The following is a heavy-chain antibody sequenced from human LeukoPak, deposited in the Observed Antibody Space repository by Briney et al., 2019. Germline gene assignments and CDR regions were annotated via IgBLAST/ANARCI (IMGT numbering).Heavy chain of an antibody. V-gene: IGHV1-69*04. Sequence: ASVKVSCKASGGTFSSYAISWVRQAPGQGLEWMGRIIPIPGIANYAQKFQGRVTITADKSTSTAYMELSSLRSEDTAVYYCARDGSYYYGSGSHGDWFDPWGQGTLVTVSS. CDR2: IIPIPGIA. D-gene: IGHD3-10*01. CDR1: GGTFSSYA. CDR3: ARDGSYYYGSGSHGDWFDP. J-gene: IGHJ5*02.